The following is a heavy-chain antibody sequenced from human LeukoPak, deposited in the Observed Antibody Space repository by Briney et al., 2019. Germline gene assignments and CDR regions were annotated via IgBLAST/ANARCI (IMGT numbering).Heavy chain of an antibody. V-gene: IGHV1-2*06. D-gene: IGHD1-1*01. Sequence: RASVKVSCKASGYTFTGYYMHWVRQAPGQGLEWMGRINPNSGGTNYAQKFQGRVTMTRDTSISTAYMELRRLRSDDTAVYYCARDQKQLERFRYYYYMDVWGKGTTVTVSS. CDR2: INPNSGGT. CDR3: ARDQKQLERFRYYYYMDV. CDR1: GYTFTGYY. J-gene: IGHJ6*03.